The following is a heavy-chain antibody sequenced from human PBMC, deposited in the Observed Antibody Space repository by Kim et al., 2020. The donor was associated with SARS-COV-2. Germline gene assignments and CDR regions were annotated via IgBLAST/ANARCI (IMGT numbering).Heavy chain of an antibody. D-gene: IGHD3-10*01. CDR2: ISYDGSNK. CDR1: GFTSSSYA. Sequence: GGSLRLSCAASGFTSSSYAMHWVRQAPGKGLEWVAVISYDGSNKYYADSVKGRFTISRDNSKNTLYLQMNSLRAEDTAVYYCARPGGSGSYFSWFDPWG. J-gene: IGHJ5*02. V-gene: IGHV3-30-3*01. CDR3: ARPGGSGSYFSWFDP.